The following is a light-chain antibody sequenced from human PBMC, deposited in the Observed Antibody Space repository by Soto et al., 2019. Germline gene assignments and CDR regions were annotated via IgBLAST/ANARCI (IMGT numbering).Light chain of an antibody. CDR2: EGT. CDR1: SNDVGAYNF. J-gene: IGLJ1*01. Sequence: QSALTQPASVSGSPGQSITISCTGTSNDVGAYNFVSWYQQHPGKAPKLMIYEGTKRPSGVSNRFSGSKSGNTASLTISGLKAEDEADYYCCSFAGWGWGYVFGTGTQLTVL. CDR3: CSFAGWGWGYV. V-gene: IGLV2-23*01.